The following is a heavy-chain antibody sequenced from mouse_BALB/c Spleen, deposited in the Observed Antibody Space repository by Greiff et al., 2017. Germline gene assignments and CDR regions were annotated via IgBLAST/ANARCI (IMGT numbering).Heavy chain of an antibody. D-gene: IGHD2-3*01. CDR3: APLYDPLAY. V-gene: IGHV5-6-5*01. CDR1: GFTFSSYA. Sequence: EVQGVESGGGLVKPGGSLKLSCAASGFTFSSYAMSWVRQTPEKRLEWVASISSGGSTYYPDSVKGRFTISRDNARNILYLQMSSLRSEDTAMYYCAPLYDPLAYWGQGTLVTVSA. J-gene: IGHJ3*01. CDR2: ISSGGST.